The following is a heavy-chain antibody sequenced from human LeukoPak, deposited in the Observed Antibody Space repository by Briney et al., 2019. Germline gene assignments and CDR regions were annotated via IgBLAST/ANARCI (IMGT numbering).Heavy chain of an antibody. CDR3: TTLAARPGDYWYFDL. CDR1: GPTFGDYA. D-gene: IGHD6-6*01. J-gene: IGHJ2*01. CDR2: IRSKAYGGTT. Sequence: PGRSLRLSCTASGPTFGDYAMSWFRQAPGKGLEWVGFIRSKAYGGTTEYAASVKGRFTISRDDSKSIAYLQMNSLKTEDTAVYYCTTLAARPGDYWYFDLWGRGTLVTVSS. V-gene: IGHV3-49*03.